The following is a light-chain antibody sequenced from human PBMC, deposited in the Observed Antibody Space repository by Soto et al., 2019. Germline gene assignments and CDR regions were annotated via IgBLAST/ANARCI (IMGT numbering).Light chain of an antibody. CDR3: QQYGDPLRT. V-gene: IGKV3-20*01. CDR2: GAS. Sequence: GLTQCAGTLPLSPGDEATLSCKASQPVXSELLAAYPQKLSQPPRLLXVGASTRATGSADRLSGSGSGTDFTRTISRLDPEDFAGYYCQQYGDPLRTFGGGTKVDIK. J-gene: IGKJ4*01. CDR1: QPVXSEL.